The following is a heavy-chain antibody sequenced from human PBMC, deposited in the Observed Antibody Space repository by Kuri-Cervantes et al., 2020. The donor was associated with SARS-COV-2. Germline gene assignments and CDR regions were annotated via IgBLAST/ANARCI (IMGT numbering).Heavy chain of an antibody. CDR1: GFSFSGYA. V-gene: IGHV3-23*01. CDR2: ISAGGDTV. J-gene: IGHJ4*02. D-gene: IGHD4-11*01. CDR3: VRGTEDYSGARSFFDS. Sequence: GESLKISCAASGFSFSGYAMSWVRQAPGKGLERVSAISAGGDTVLYADSVRGRFTISRDNSKNTLYLQTNSLRAEDTAIYYCVRGTEDYSGARSFFDSWGQGTPVTVSS.